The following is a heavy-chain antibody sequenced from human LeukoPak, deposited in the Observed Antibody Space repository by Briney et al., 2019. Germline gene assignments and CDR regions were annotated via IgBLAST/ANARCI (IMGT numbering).Heavy chain of an antibody. D-gene: IGHD5-18*01. CDR2: INPNSGDT. J-gene: IGHJ4*02. Sequence: GASVKVSCKASGYTFTGYYMHWVRQAPGQGLEWMGWINPNSGDTNYAQNFQGRVTVTRDTSISTAYMELSRLRSDDTAVYYCARALRTWIQLWFDYWGQGTLVTVSS. CDR1: GYTFTGYY. V-gene: IGHV1-2*02. CDR3: ARALRTWIQLWFDY.